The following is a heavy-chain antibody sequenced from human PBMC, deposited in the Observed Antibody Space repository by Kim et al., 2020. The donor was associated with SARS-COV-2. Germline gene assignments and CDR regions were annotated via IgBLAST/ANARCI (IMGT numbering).Heavy chain of an antibody. CDR1: GYTFTGYY. J-gene: IGHJ5*02. CDR3: TRDLAIRPTGGYNWFDP. Sequence: VKGACKASGYTFTGYYIHWVRQAPGQGLEWMGWINPNSGDTKYAEKFQGRVTMTRDTSINTAYMELSRLRSDDTAMYYCTRDLAIRPTGGYNWFDPWGQGTLVSVSS. CDR2: INPNSGDT. V-gene: IGHV1-2*02. D-gene: IGHD3-10*01.